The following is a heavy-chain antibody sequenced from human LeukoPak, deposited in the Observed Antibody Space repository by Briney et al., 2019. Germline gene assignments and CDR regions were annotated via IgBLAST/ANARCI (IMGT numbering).Heavy chain of an antibody. CDR3: TRECLRSTCPVPFDS. CDR2: VINGGNT. D-gene: IGHD5/OR15-5a*01. Sequence: SETLSLTCTVSGDSITSGDYFWTWIRQPAGKGLEWVGRVINGGNTDYNPSLNSRVTISVDRFKNQFSLTLSSVTAADTAVYCCTRECLRSTCPVPFDSWGQGTQVTVSS. V-gene: IGHV4-61*02. J-gene: IGHJ4*02. CDR1: GDSITSGDYF.